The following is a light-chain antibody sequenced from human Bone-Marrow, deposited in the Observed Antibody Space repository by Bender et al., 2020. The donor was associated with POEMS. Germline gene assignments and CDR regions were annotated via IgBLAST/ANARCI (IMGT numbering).Light chain of an antibody. Sequence: QSALTQPASVSGSPGQSITISCTGTSNDIGGYNFVSWYQQHPGKAPQLMIYEVSARPSGVSNRFSGSKSGNTASLTISGLQADDEADYYCSSYTSSSTHVIFGGGTKLTVL. CDR1: SNDIGGYNF. J-gene: IGLJ2*01. CDR3: SSYTSSSTHVI. CDR2: EVS. V-gene: IGLV2-14*01.